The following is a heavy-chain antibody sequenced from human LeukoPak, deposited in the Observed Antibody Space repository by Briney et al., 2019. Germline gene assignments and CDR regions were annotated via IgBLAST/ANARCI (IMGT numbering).Heavy chain of an antibody. CDR1: GFTVSSYY. Sequence: GGSLRLSCAASGFTVSSYYMSWVRQAPGKGLEWVSVIYSGGSTYYADSVKGRFTISRDNSKNTLYLQMNSLRAEDTAVYYCASSRSGRTMVRGVIIWGQGTLVTVSS. D-gene: IGHD3-10*01. CDR2: IYSGGST. V-gene: IGHV3-53*01. CDR3: ASSRSGRTMVRGVII. J-gene: IGHJ4*02.